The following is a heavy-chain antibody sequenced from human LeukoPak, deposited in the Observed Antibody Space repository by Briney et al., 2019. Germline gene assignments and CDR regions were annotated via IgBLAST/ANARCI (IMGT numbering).Heavy chain of an antibody. Sequence: GGSLRLSCAASGFSFRTYGMHWVRQAPGKGLEWVADIWYDGSNEYYADSVKGRFTISRDNSKNTLSLQMNSQKAEDTAVYYCAKDNGDFALDYWGQGTLVTVSS. CDR1: GFSFRTYG. CDR3: AKDNGDFALDY. V-gene: IGHV3-33*06. CDR2: IWYDGSNE. J-gene: IGHJ4*02. D-gene: IGHD2-21*02.